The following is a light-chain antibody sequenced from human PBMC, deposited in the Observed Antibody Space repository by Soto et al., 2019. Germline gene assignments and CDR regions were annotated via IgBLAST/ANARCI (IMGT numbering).Light chain of an antibody. J-gene: IGKJ1*01. CDR2: GAS. CDR1: RSVSSSY. Sequence: EIVLTQSPGTLSLSPGERATLSCRASRSVSSSYLAWYQQKPGQTPRLLIYGASSRATGIPDRFSGGGSGTDFTLTISRLEPEDFAVYYCQQCGSSPRTFGQGTKVEIK. V-gene: IGKV3-20*01. CDR3: QQCGSSPRT.